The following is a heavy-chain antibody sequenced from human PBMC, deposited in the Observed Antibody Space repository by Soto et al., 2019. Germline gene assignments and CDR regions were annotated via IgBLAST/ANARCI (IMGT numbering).Heavy chain of an antibody. CDR2: ISSSSNTI. V-gene: IGHV3-48*01. CDR3: AVSAGPL. D-gene: IGHD6-13*01. J-gene: IGHJ4*02. CDR1: GFTFSTYS. Sequence: EVQLVESGGGLVQPGGSLRLSCAASGFTFSTYSMNWVRQAPGKGLEWISYISSSSNTIYYADSVKGRFTISRDNAQNSLFLQMNSLRAEDTAVYYCAVSAGPLGGQGTLVTVSP.